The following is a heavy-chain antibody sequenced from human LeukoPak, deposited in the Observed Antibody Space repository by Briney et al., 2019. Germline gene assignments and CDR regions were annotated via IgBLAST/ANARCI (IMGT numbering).Heavy chain of an antibody. Sequence: GASVKVSCKASGYTFTGYYMHWVRQAPGQGLEWVGRINPNSGGTNYAQKFQGRVTMTRDTSISTAYMELSRLRSDDTAVYYCANDLGGQWLAYEYFQHWGQGTLVTVSS. J-gene: IGHJ1*01. CDR1: GYTFTGYY. V-gene: IGHV1-2*06. CDR2: INPNSGGT. CDR3: ANDLGGQWLAYEYFQH. D-gene: IGHD6-19*01.